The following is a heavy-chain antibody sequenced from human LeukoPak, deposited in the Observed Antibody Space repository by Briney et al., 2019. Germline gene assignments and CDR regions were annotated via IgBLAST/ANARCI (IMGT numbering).Heavy chain of an antibody. CDR2: IKSKTDGGTT. V-gene: IGHV3-15*01. CDR3: TTGNWGPY. D-gene: IGHD7-27*01. CDR1: GFAFSSNA. Sequence: GGSLRLSCAASGFAFSSNAMSWVRQAPGKGLEWVGRIKSKTDGGTTDYAAPVKGRFSISREDSKNTLYLQMNSLKTEDTAVYYCTTGNWGPYWGQGTLVTVSS. J-gene: IGHJ4*02.